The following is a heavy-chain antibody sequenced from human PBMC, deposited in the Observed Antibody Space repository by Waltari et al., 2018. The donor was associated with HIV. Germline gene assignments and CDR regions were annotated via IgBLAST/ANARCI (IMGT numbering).Heavy chain of an antibody. CDR3: ARHALRVGAAYWSFDL. V-gene: IGHV4-39*01. Sequence: QLQLQESGQGLVNPSATMSLTCTVSGDSISNSNYLWGWIRQPPGKGLEWFGSIYYSGSTYYNPSLKRRVTISVDTSKNQFSLKVNSVTAADTAVYYCARHALRVGAAYWSFDLWGRGTLVTVSS. CDR2: IYYSGST. D-gene: IGHD1-26*01. CDR1: GDSISNSNYL. J-gene: IGHJ2*01.